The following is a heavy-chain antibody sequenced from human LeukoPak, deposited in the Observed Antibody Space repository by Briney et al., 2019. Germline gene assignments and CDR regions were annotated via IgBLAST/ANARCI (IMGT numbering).Heavy chain of an antibody. Sequence: PGGSLRLSCAASGFTFSSYAMSWVRQAPGEGLEWVSSITTSGGSTYYADSVKGRFTISRDNAKNTLYLQMNSLRAEDTAVYYCARVRSGSLDYWGQGTLVTVSS. D-gene: IGHD1-26*01. CDR3: ARVRSGSLDY. CDR2: ITTSGGST. J-gene: IGHJ4*02. V-gene: IGHV3-23*01. CDR1: GFTFSSYA.